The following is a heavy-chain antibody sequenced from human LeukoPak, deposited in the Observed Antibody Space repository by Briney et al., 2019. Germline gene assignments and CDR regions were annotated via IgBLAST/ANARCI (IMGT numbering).Heavy chain of an antibody. CDR3: ARVASGSYSHFDY. D-gene: IGHD3-10*01. CDR2: IYSGGST. J-gene: IGHJ4*02. CDR1: GFTVSSNY. V-gene: IGHV3-66*01. Sequence: GGSLRLSCAASGFTVSSNYMTWVRQAPGKGLEWVSLIYSGGSTYYGDSVKGRFTISRDNSKNTLYLQMNSLRAEDTAVYYRARVASGSYSHFDYWGQGTLVTVSS.